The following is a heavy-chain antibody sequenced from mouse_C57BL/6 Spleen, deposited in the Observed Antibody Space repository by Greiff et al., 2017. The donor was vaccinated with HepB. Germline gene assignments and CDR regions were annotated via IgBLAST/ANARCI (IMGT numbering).Heavy chain of an antibody. CDR3: TRVGYGNYSYAMDY. CDR2: IDPETGGT. Sequence: QVQLQQSGAELVRPGASVTLSCKASGYTFTDYEMHWVKQTPVHGLEWIGAIDPETGGTAYNQKFKGKAILTADKSSSTAYMELRSLTSEDSAVYYCTRVGYGNYSYAMDYWGQGTSVTVSS. J-gene: IGHJ4*01. D-gene: IGHD2-10*02. V-gene: IGHV1-15*01. CDR1: GYTFTDYE.